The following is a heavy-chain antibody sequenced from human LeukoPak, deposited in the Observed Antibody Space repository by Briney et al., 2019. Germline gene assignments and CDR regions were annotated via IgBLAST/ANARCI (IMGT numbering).Heavy chain of an antibody. CDR2: ISYDGTKK. J-gene: IGHJ3*02. D-gene: IGHD6-19*01. CDR3: ASPGWRESGAFDI. CDR1: GFTFSNYA. V-gene: IGHV3-30*04. Sequence: GGSLRLSCAVSGFTFSNYAMHWVRQAPGKGLEWVAVISYDGTKKYYADSVKGRFTISRDNSKDTLYLQMKSLRVEDTAMYYCASPGWRESGAFDIWGQGTMVTVSS.